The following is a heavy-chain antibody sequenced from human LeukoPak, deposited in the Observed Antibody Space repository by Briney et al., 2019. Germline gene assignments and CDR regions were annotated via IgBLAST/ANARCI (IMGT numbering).Heavy chain of an antibody. D-gene: IGHD3-10*01. V-gene: IGHV5-51*01. CDR1: GYGFANYW. CDR2: IYPGDSNT. CDR3: ARLRGGELSKYYFDY. J-gene: IGHJ4*02. Sequence: GESLKISCKGSGYGFANYWIGWVRQMPGKGLEWMGIIYPGDSNTECSPSLQGQVTISADKSITTAYLQWSSLKASDTAMYYCARLRGGELSKYYFDYWGQGTLVTVSS.